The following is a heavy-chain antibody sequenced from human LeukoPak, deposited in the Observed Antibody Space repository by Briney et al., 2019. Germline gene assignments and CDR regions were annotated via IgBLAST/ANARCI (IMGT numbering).Heavy chain of an antibody. CDR1: GFTFTNYA. J-gene: IGHJ4*02. CDR3: AKASWVSSTDAVR. CDR2: LRGGGET. Sequence: GGSLRLSCAASGFTFTNYALNWLRQAPGKGLEWVSSLRGGGETFYADSVKGRFTLSRDESRNTVYFQLNNLRVEDTAIYYCAKASWVSSTDAVRWGQGTLVTVSS. V-gene: IGHV3-23*01. D-gene: IGHD3-16*01.